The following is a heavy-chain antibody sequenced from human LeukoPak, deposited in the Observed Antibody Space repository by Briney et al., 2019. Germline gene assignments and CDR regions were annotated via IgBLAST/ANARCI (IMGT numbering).Heavy chain of an antibody. V-gene: IGHV4-39*01. Sequence: SETLSLTCTVSGGYISSSSYYWGWIRQPPGKGLEWIGSFYYSGTTYYNPSLKSRVTISVDTSKNQFSLKLSSVTAADTAVYYCAGHPKYCTNGVCYTDFWGQGTLVSVSS. CDR1: GGYISSSSYY. D-gene: IGHD2-8*01. CDR3: AGHPKYCTNGVCYTDF. J-gene: IGHJ4*02. CDR2: FYYSGTT.